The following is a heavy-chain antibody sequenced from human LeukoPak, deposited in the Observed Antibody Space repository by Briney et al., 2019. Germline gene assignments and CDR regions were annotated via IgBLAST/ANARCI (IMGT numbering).Heavy chain of an antibody. J-gene: IGHJ6*02. CDR3: ARNNGMDV. CDR1: GFTVSSNY. V-gene: IGHV3-53*01. Sequence: GGSLRLSCAASGFTVSSNYMSWVRQAPGKGLEWVSVIYSGGSTYYADSVKGRFTISKDNAKNSLYLQMNSLRAEDTALYHCARNNGMDVWGQGTTVIVSS. CDR2: IYSGGST.